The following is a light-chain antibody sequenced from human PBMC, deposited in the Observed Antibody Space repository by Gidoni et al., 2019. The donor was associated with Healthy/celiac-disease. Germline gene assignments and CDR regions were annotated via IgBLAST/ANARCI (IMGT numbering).Light chain of an antibody. CDR3: QQYGSSRT. CDR1: QSVSSSD. V-gene: IGKV3-20*01. CDR2: GAS. Sequence: EIVLTLSPGTLSLSPGERATLSCRASQSVSSSDLAWYQQKPGQAPRLLIYGASSRATGIPDRCSGSGSGTDFTLTISRLEPEDVAVYYCQQYGSSRTFGQGTKVEIK. J-gene: IGKJ1*01.